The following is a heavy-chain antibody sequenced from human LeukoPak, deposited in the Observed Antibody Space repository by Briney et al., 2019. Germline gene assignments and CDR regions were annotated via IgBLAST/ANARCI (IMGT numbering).Heavy chain of an antibody. CDR2: IYYSGST. Sequence: SETLSLTCTASGGSISSYYWSWIRQPPGKGLEWIGYIYYSGSTNYNPSLKSRVTISVDTSKNQFSLKLSSVTAADTAVYYCARSPLLYYYDSSGPYNWFDPWGQGTLVTASS. D-gene: IGHD3-22*01. V-gene: IGHV4-59*01. J-gene: IGHJ5*02. CDR1: GGSISSYY. CDR3: ARSPLLYYYDSSGPYNWFDP.